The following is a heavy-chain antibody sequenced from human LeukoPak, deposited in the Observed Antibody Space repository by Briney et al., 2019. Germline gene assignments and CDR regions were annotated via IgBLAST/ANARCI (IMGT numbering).Heavy chain of an antibody. CDR3: ARQGLTVDPLPFDL. D-gene: IGHD4-23*01. J-gene: IGHJ2*01. Sequence: SETLSLTCAVSGGSISSGGYSWSWIRQPPGKGLEWIGYIYHSGSTYYNPSLKSRVTISVDRSKNQFSLKLSSVTAADTAVYYCARQGLTVDPLPFDLWGRGTLVTVSS. CDR1: GGSISSGGYS. V-gene: IGHV4-30-2*01. CDR2: IYHSGST.